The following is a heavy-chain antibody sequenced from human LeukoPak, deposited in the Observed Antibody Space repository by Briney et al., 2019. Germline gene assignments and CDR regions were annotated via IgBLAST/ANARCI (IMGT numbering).Heavy chain of an antibody. CDR3: ARCTTASIGWCNWLDP. V-gene: IGHV3-21*04. CDR2: ISSSSSYI. J-gene: IGHJ5*02. D-gene: IGHD2-21*01. CDR1: GFTFSSYS. Sequence: PGGSLRLSCAASGFTFSSYSMNWVRQAPGKGLERVSSISSSSSYIYYADSVKGRFTISRDNAKNSLYLQMNSLRAEDTAIYYCARCTTASIGWCNWLDPWGQGTLVTVSS.